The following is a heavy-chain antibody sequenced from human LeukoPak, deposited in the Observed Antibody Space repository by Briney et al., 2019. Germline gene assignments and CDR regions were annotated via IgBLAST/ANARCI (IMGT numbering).Heavy chain of an antibody. V-gene: IGHV3-64*01. CDR2: ISSNGGST. CDR3: ARDYSSSSSGFGY. CDR1: GFTFSRYA. D-gene: IGHD6-6*01. Sequence: GGSLRLSCAASGFTFSRYAMHWVRQAPGKGLEYVSAISSNGGSTYYANSVKGRFTISRDNSKNTLYLQMGSLRAEDMAVYYCARDYSSSSSGFGYWGQGTLVTVSS. J-gene: IGHJ4*02.